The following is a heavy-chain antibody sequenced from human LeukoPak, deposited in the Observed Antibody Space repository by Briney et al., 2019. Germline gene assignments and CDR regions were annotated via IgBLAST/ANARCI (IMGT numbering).Heavy chain of an antibody. V-gene: IGHV3-21*01. D-gene: IGHD2-2*01. J-gene: IGHJ4*02. CDR1: GFTFSNYA. CDR2: ITSVSSYK. CDR3: ARDPTADDY. Sequence: GGSLRLSCKASGFTFSNYAMNWIRQAPGKGLEWVSSITSVSSYKYYADSVKGRFTISRDNAKNSLFLQMNSLRAEDTAIYYCARDPTADDYWGQGTLVTVSS.